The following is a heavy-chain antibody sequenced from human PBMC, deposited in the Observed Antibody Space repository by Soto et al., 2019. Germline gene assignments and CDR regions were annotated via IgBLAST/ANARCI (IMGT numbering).Heavy chain of an antibody. CDR1: GFTFINYE. V-gene: IGHV3-30*04. Sequence: WGSLRLSCAASGFTFINYEMHFFRHAPGKGLEWVASISYDENNKFYADSVKGRFIISRDKSKNTLYLQMNSLRAEDTAVYYCAREYHGVEYGMDVWGQGTTVTVSS. D-gene: IGHD3-16*01. CDR2: ISYDENNK. J-gene: IGHJ6*02. CDR3: AREYHGVEYGMDV.